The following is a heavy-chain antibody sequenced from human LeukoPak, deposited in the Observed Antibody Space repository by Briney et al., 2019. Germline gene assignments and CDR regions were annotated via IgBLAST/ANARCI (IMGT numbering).Heavy chain of an antibody. CDR1: GGSFSGYY. V-gene: IGHV4-34*01. CDR3: ASRKYCYYYMDV. CDR2: INHSGST. Sequence: PSETLSLTCAVYGGSFSGYYWSWIRQPPGKGQEWIGEINHSGSTNYNPSLKSRVTMSVDTSKNQFSLKLSSVAAADTAVYYCASRKYCYYYMDVWGKGTTVTVSS. J-gene: IGHJ6*03.